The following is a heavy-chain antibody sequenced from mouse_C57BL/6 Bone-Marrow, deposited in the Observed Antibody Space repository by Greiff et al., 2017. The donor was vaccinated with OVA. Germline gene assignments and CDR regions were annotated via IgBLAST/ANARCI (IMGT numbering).Heavy chain of an antibody. CDR3: ARGEPYFDY. Sequence: VQLQQPGAELVKPGASVKLSCKASGYTFTSYWMQWVKQRPGQGLEWIGEIDPADSYTNYNQKFKGKATLTVDTSSSTAYMQLSSLTSEDSAVYYCARGEPYFDYWGKGTTLTVSS. J-gene: IGHJ2*01. CDR2: IDPADSYT. V-gene: IGHV1-50*01. CDR1: GYTFTSYW.